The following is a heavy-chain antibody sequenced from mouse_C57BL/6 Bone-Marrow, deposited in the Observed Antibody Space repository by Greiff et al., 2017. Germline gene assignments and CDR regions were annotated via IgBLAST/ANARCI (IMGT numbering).Heavy chain of an antibody. CDR2: IDPGNGDT. J-gene: IGHJ2*01. V-gene: IGHV14-4*01. CDR1: GFNIKDDY. CDR3: TTENLYYFDY. Sequence: EVQLQQSGAELVRPGASVKLSCTASGFNIKDDYMHWVKQRPEQGLEWIGWIDPGNGDTEYASKFQGKATITADTSSNTAYLQLSSLTSEDTAVYYCTTENLYYFDYWGQGTTLTVSS.